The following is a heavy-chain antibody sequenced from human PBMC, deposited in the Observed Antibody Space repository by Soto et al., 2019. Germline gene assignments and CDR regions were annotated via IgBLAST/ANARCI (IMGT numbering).Heavy chain of an antibody. CDR3: ARGLNRDCWSGYYPVAY. CDR2: ISAYNGNT. J-gene: IGHJ4*02. CDR1: GYTFTIYG. V-gene: IGHV1-18*01. D-gene: IGHD3-3*01. Sequence: ASLKVSCKASGYTFTIYGISWVRQAPGQGLEWMGWISAYNGNTNYAQKLQGRVTMTTDTSTSTAYMGLRSLRSDDTAVYYCARGLNRDCWSGYYPVAYWGQGTLVTVSS.